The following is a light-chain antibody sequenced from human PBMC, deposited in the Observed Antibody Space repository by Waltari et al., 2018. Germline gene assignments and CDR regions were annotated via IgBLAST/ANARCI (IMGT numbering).Light chain of an antibody. V-gene: IGLV2-11*01. CDR1: SSDVGAYDY. CDR3: CSFGGGYPVV. J-gene: IGLJ3*02. CDR2: DVN. Sequence: QSALTQPRSVSGSPGQSVTISCTGTSSDVGAYDYVSWYQQHPGKAPKYVIYDVNKRPAGVPDLFSGSKAGNTASLTISGLQAEDEADYYCCSFGGGYPVVFGGGTTLTVL.